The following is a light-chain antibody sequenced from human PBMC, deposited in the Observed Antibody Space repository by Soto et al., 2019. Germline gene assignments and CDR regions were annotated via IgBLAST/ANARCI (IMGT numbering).Light chain of an antibody. CDR1: SSDVGGYNY. J-gene: IGLJ1*01. CDR2: DVS. CDR3: CSYAASNTFV. Sequence: QFVLTQPRSVSGSPGQSVTISCTGTSSDVGGYNYVSWYQQYSGKAPKVMIYDVSKRPSGVPDRFSGSKSGNTASLTISGLQAEDEADYYCCSYAASNTFVFGTGTKV. V-gene: IGLV2-11*01.